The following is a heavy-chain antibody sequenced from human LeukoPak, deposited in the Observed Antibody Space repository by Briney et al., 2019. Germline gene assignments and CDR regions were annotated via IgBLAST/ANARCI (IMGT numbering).Heavy chain of an antibody. D-gene: IGHD6-13*01. V-gene: IGHV3-23*01. J-gene: IGHJ4*02. Sequence: PGGSLRLSCAASGFTFSSHAMSWVRQAPGKGLEWVSAISGSGGSTYYAAPVKGRFTISRDDSKNTLYLQMNSLKTEDTAVYYCTTDRAAAGEDSGDYWGQGTLVTVSS. CDR2: ISGSGGST. CDR3: TTDRAAAGEDSGDY. CDR1: GFTFSSHA.